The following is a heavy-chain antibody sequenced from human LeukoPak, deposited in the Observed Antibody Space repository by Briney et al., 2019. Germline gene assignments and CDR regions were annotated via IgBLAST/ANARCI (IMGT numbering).Heavy chain of an antibody. CDR3: ARGRVVVPAAIRVTTKYYYYGIDV. Sequence: SETLSLTCAVYGGSFSGYYWSWIRQPPGKGLEWIGEINHSGSTNYNPSLKSRVTISVDTSKNQFSLKLSSVTAADTAVYYCARGRVVVPAAIRVTTKYYYYGIDVWGQGTTVTVSS. V-gene: IGHV4-34*01. CDR2: INHSGST. J-gene: IGHJ6*02. D-gene: IGHD2-2*01. CDR1: GGSFSGYY.